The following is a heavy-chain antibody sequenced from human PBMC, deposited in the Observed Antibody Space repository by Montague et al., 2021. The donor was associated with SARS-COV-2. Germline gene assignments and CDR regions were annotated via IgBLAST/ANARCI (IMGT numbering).Heavy chain of an antibody. CDR2: IHPYGNT. D-gene: IGHD2/OR15-2a*01. J-gene: IGHJ4*02. Sequence: SETLSLTCDVYSGSISGYYWSWVRQPPGKGLEWIGEIHPYGNTSYNPSLKSRVTLSLDTSSNPFSLKLTSVTAADTAVYYCAREYPGFTLDYWGQGTLVTVSS. CDR1: SGSISGYY. V-gene: IGHV4-34*01. CDR3: AREYPGFTLDY.